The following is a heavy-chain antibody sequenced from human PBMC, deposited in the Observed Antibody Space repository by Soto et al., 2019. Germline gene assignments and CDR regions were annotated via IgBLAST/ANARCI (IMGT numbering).Heavy chain of an antibody. V-gene: IGHV4-30-4*01. CDR2: IYKSATT. Sequence: PXETLSLTCSVSGDSISNLDYFWAWIRQPPGQALEYIGYIYKSATTYYNPSFESRVAISVDTSKSQFSLNVTSVTAADTAVYFCARGRYCLTGRCFPNWFDAWGQGDLVTVSS. D-gene: IGHD7-27*01. CDR3: ARGRYCLTGRCFPNWFDA. CDR1: GDSISNLDYF. J-gene: IGHJ5*02.